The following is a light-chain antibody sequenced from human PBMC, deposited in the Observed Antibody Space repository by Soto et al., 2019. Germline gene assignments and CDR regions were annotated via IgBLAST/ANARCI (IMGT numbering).Light chain of an antibody. CDR1: QSISSW. J-gene: IGKJ1*01. CDR2: KAS. CDR3: LQYQSYSGT. Sequence: DIQMTQSPSTLSASVGDRVTITCRASQSISSWLAWYQQKPGKAPKLLIYKASTLESGVPSRFSGSGSGTDFTLAISSLQPDDFATYYCLQYQSYSGTFGQGTKVEIK. V-gene: IGKV1-5*03.